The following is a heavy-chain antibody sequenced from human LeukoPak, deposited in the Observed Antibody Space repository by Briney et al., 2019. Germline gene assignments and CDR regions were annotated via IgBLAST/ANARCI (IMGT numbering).Heavy chain of an antibody. D-gene: IGHD3-10*01. CDR2: VNVQGGT. V-gene: IGHV4-4*02. CDR3: ARVRYGSGSYQFDY. CDR1: GGSISNTNW. Sequence: PSETLSLTCGVSGGSISNTNWWPWVRQPPGKGLEWIGEVNVQGGTNYNPSLKSRVSISVDKSENHISLKLTSVTAADTAVYYCARVRYGSGSYQFDYWGQGTLVTVSS. J-gene: IGHJ4*02.